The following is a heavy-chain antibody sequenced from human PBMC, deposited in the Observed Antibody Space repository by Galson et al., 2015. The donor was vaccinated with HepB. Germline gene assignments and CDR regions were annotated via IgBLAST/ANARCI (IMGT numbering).Heavy chain of an antibody. Sequence: PALVKPTQTLTLTCTFSGFSLSTSGMCVSWIRQPPGKALEWLARIDWDDDKYYSTSLKTRLTISKDTSKNQVVLTMTNMDPVDTATYYCARIMSGSRGWYHVRAQNNYYGMDVWGQGTTVTVSS. CDR3: ARIMSGSRGWYHVRAQNNYYGMDV. CDR2: IDWDDDK. J-gene: IGHJ6*02. V-gene: IGHV2-70*11. D-gene: IGHD6-19*01. CDR1: GFSLSTSGMC.